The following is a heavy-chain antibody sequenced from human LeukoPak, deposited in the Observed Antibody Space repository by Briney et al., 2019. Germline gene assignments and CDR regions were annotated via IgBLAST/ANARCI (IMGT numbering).Heavy chain of an antibody. J-gene: IGHJ4*02. CDR2: ISYDGSNK. CDR1: GFTFSNYW. D-gene: IGHD3-10*01. Sequence: GGSLRLSCAASGFTFSNYWMSWVRQAPGKGLEWVAVISYDGSNKYYADSVKGRFTISRDNSKNTLYLQMNSLRAEDTAVYYCASADGVWFGELLGPYYFDYWGQGTLVTVSS. V-gene: IGHV3-30-3*01. CDR3: ASADGVWFGELLGPYYFDY.